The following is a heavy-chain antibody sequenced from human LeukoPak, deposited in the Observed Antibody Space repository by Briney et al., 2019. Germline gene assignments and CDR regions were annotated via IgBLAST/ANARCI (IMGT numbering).Heavy chain of an antibody. V-gene: IGHV3-33*01. J-gene: IGHJ4*02. CDR2: IWHDGSNK. CDR1: GFTLSNYG. D-gene: IGHD6-19*01. Sequence: GRSLRLSCAASGFTLSNYGMHWVRQAPGKGLEWVAVIWHDGSNKYYADSVKGRFTISRDSSKNTLYLQMNSLRAEDTAVYYCARLGYGGSGWHFDYWGQGTLVTVSS. CDR3: ARLGYGGSGWHFDY.